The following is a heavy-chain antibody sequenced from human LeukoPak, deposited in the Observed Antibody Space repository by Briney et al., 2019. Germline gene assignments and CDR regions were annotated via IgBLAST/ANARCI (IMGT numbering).Heavy chain of an antibody. CDR3: ARREYDSSAYPMYPIDY. V-gene: IGHV3-23*01. D-gene: IGHD3-22*01. CDR1: GITFRDYA. CDR2: ISGSGGTT. J-gene: IGHJ4*02. Sequence: GSLRLSCAVSGITFRDYAMTWVRQAPGKGLEWVSVISGSGGTTYYADSVEGRFVMSRDNSKNTLYLQMNSLRTDDSAVYYCARREYDSSAYPMYPIDYWGQGTLVAVSA.